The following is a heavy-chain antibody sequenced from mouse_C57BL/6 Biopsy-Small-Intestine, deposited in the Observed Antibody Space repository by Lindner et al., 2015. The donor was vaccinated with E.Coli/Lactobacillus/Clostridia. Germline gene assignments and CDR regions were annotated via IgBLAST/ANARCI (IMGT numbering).Heavy chain of an antibody. J-gene: IGHJ4*01. CDR3: ARGPITFGGLTHTY. Sequence: SVKVSCKASGDTSAMYGISWVRQAPGQGLEWMGWINTFNGKTDYAQKMQGRVTMTTDTSTTTAYMELRSLTSDDTAVYYCARGPITFGGLTHTYWGQGSLVTVSS. CDR2: INTFNGKT. CDR1: GDTSAMYG. D-gene: IGHD1-1*01. V-gene: IGHV1-4*01.